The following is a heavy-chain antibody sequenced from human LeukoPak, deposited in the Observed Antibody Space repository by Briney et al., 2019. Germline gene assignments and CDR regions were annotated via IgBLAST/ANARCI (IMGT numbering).Heavy chain of an antibody. Sequence: PGGSLRLSCAASGFTVSNNYLSWVRRAPGKGVDWVSIIYTDGGTYYADSVKGRFTISRDNSKNTLYLQMNSLRADDTAVYYCAREQPPGVYFDYWGQGTLVTVSS. V-gene: IGHV3-53*01. D-gene: IGHD3-10*01. J-gene: IGHJ4*02. CDR3: AREQPPGVYFDY. CDR2: IYTDGGT. CDR1: GFTVSNNY.